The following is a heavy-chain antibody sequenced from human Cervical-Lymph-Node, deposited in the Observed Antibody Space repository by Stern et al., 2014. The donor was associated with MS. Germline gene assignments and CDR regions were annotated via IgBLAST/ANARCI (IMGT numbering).Heavy chain of an antibody. CDR1: GGSISSYY. CDR3: ARARDFWSGYNDY. D-gene: IGHD3-3*01. CDR2: IYYSGST. Sequence: QVQLGQSGPGLVKPSETLSLTCTVSGGSISSYYWSWIRQPPGKGLEWIGYIYYSGSTNYNPSLKSRVTISVDTSKNQFSLKLSSVTAADTAVYYCARARDFWSGYNDYWGQGTLVTVSS. V-gene: IGHV4-59*01. J-gene: IGHJ4*02.